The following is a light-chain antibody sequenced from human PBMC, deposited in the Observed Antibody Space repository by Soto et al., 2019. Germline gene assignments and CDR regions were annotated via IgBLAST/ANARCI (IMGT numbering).Light chain of an antibody. CDR3: QQYGSAPET. V-gene: IGKV3-20*01. CDR2: GAS. Sequence: ETVLTQSPVTLSLSPVDRATLSCRASQSVSSSYLAWYQQKPGQAPRLLIYGASSRATGIPDRFSGSGSGTDFTLTISRLEPEDFAVYYCQQYGSAPETFGQGTKVDIK. CDR1: QSVSSSY. J-gene: IGKJ1*01.